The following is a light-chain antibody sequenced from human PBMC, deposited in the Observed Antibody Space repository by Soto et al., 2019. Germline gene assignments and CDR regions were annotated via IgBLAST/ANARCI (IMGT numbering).Light chain of an antibody. CDR1: SSDVGGYKY. CDR2: EVS. CDR3: ASYTSSSTSVI. V-gene: IGLV2-14*01. J-gene: IGLJ2*01. Sequence: QSALTQPASVSGSPGQSITISCTGTSSDVGGYKYVSWYQQHPDKAPKLIIFEVSNRPSEISSRFSGSKSGNTASLTISGLQAEDEAEYYCASYTSSSTSVIFGRGTKLTVL.